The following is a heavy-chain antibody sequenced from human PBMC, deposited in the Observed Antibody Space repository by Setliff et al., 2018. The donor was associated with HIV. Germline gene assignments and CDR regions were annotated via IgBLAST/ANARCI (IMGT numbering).Heavy chain of an antibody. V-gene: IGHV4-39*01. J-gene: IGHJ4*02. CDR3: ARQTWEYYDTLTGHYRSPKNFDS. D-gene: IGHD3-9*01. Sequence: PSETLSLTCTVPGGSINRSNYYWGWIRQPPGKGLEWIGTISYTGSTYYDPSLKSRVTISLDTSKNQFFLKLSSVTAPDTAIYYCARQTWEYYDTLTGHYRSPKNFDSWGQGTLVTVSS. CDR2: ISYTGST. CDR1: GGSINRSNYY.